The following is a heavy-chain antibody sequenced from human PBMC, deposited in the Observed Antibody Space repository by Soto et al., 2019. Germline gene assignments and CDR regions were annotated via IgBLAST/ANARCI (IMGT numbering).Heavy chain of an antibody. J-gene: IGHJ6*03. CDR3: ASGDYYYYMDV. V-gene: IGHV4-34*01. Sequence: SQTLSLTCAVYGGSFSGYYWSWIRQPPGKGLEWIGEINHSGSTNYNPSLKSRVTISVDTSKNQFSLKLSSVTAADTAVYYCASGDYYYYMDVWGKGTTVTVSS. CDR2: INHSGST. CDR1: GGSFSGYY.